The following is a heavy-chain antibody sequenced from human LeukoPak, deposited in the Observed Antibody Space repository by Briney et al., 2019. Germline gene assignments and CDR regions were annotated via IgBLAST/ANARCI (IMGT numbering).Heavy chain of an antibody. J-gene: IGHJ4*02. CDR1: GFTVSSNF. D-gene: IGHD3-10*01. CDR2: IYSGGST. Sequence: GGSLRLSCAASGFTVSSNFMTWVRQAPGKGLERASVIYSGGSTYYADSVKDRFTISRDNSKNMLYLQMNSLRAEDTAVYYCARGGDSLHYWGQGTLVTVSS. V-gene: IGHV3-66*01. CDR3: ARGGDSLHY.